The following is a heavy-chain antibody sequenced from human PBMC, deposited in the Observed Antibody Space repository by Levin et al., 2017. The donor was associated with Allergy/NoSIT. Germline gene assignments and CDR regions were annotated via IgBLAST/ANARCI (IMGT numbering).Heavy chain of an antibody. CDR1: GYTFTGYY. CDR3: ARERPTIVVVPAAIRSGWFDP. J-gene: IGHJ5*02. Sequence: ASVKVSCKASGYTFTGYYMHWVRQAPGQGLEWMGWINPNSGGTNYAQKFQGRVTMTRDTSISTAYMELSRLRSDDTAVYYCARERPTIVVVPAAIRSGWFDPWGQGTLVTVSS. D-gene: IGHD2-2*01. CDR2: INPNSGGT. V-gene: IGHV1-2*02.